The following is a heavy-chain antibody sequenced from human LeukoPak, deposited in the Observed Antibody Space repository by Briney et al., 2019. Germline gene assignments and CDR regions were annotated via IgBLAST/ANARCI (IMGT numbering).Heavy chain of an antibody. CDR2: ISGSGST. CDR1: GFTFSSYA. CDR3: AKNVERGAYCSGGSCYPYYYYYMDV. J-gene: IGHJ6*03. Sequence: PGGSLRLSCVASGFTFSSYAMTWVRQAPGKGLEWVSAISGSGSTYYADSVKGRFTISRDNSKNTLYLQMNSLRAEDTAVYYCAKNVERGAYCSGGSCYPYYYYYMDVWGKGTTVTISS. D-gene: IGHD2-15*01. V-gene: IGHV3-23*01.